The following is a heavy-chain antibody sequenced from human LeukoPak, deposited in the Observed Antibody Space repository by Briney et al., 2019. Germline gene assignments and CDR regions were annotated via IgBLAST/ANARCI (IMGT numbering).Heavy chain of an antibody. Sequence: SVKVSCKASGGTFSSYAISWVRQAPGQGLEWMGRIIPIFGTANYAQKFQGRVTITTDESTSTAYMELSSLRSEDTAVYYCASVSYYYDSSGYDNSGFDYWGQGTLVTVSS. J-gene: IGHJ4*02. D-gene: IGHD3-22*01. CDR3: ASVSYYYDSSGYDNSGFDY. CDR1: GGTFSSYA. CDR2: IIPIFGTA. V-gene: IGHV1-69*05.